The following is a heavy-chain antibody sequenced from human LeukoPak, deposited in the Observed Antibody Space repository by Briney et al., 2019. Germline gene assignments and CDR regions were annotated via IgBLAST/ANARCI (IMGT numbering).Heavy chain of an antibody. CDR2: ISYDGSNK. J-gene: IGHJ4*02. V-gene: IGHV3-30*04. CDR3: ARDPRITGTTSTRVGFFDY. CDR1: GFTFSSYA. Sequence: GGSLRLSCAASGFTFSSYAMHWVRQAPGKGLEWVAVISYDGSNKYYADSVKGRFTISRDNSKNTLYLQMNSLRAEDTAVYYCARDPRITGTTSTRVGFFDYWGQGTLVTVSS. D-gene: IGHD1-20*01.